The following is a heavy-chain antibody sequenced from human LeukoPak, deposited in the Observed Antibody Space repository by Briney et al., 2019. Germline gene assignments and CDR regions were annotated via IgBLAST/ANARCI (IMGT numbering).Heavy chain of an antibody. CDR2: ISAYNGNT. J-gene: IGHJ3*02. CDR3: ARVSLGSSPRDDAFDI. D-gene: IGHD6-6*01. V-gene: IGHV1-18*01. CDR1: GYTFTSYG. Sequence: ASVKVSCKASGYTFTSYGISWVRQAPGQGLEWMGWISAYNGNTNYAQRLQGRVTMTTDTSTSTAYMELRSLRSDDTAVYYCARVSLGSSPRDDAFDIWGQGTMVTVSS.